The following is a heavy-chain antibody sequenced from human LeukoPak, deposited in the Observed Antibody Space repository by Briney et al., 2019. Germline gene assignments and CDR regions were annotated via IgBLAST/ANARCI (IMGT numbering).Heavy chain of an antibody. CDR3: ATHTGYSSSWYLLSAFDI. V-gene: IGHV1-2*02. J-gene: IGHJ3*02. CDR2: INPNSGGT. D-gene: IGHD6-13*01. CDR1: GYTFTGYY. Sequence: GASVKVSCKASGYTFTGYYMHWVRQAPGQGLEWMGWINPNSGGTNYAQKFQGRVTMTRDTSISTAYMELSRLRSDDTAVYYCATHTGYSSSWYLLSAFDIWGQGTMVTVSS.